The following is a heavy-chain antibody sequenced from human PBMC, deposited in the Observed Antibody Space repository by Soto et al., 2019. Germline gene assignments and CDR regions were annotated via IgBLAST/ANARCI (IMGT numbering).Heavy chain of an antibody. CDR1: GFTFSSYW. CDR3: AREYAFLEWLLKENYYYYGMGV. V-gene: IGHV3-7*01. J-gene: IGHJ6*02. CDR2: IKQDGSKK. Sequence: PGGSLRLSCAASGFTFSSYWMTWVRQAPGKGLEWVANIKQDGSKKYYVDSVKGRFTISRDNAKNSLYLQMNSLRAEDSAVYYCAREYAFLEWLLKENYYYYGMGVWGQGTTVTVSS. D-gene: IGHD3-3*02.